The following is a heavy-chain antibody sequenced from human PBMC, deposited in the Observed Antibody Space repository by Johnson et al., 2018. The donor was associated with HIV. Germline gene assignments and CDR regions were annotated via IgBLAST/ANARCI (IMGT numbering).Heavy chain of an antibody. J-gene: IGHJ3*02. Sequence: VQLVESGGGVVQPGRSLRLSCAASGFTFSSYGMHWVRQAPGKGLEWVAVTSYDGSNKYYADYVKGRFTISRDNSKNTLYLQMNSLRAEDTAVYYCAKGGYNWKFDGFDIWGQGTMVTVSS. V-gene: IGHV3-30*18. CDR3: AKGGYNWKFDGFDI. CDR1: GFTFSSYG. D-gene: IGHD1-20*01. CDR2: TSYDGSNK.